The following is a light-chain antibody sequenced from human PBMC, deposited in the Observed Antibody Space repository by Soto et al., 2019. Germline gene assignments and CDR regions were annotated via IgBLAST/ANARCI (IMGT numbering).Light chain of an antibody. V-gene: IGLV2-14*01. Sequence: QSVLTQPASVSGSPGQSITISCTGTSSDVGGYNYVSWYQQHPGKAPKLMIYDVDNRPSGVSNRFSGSRSGNTASLTISGLQAEDEADYYCSSYTSTSTVVFGGGTKFTVL. CDR2: DVD. J-gene: IGLJ2*01. CDR3: SSYTSTSTVV. CDR1: SSDVGGYNY.